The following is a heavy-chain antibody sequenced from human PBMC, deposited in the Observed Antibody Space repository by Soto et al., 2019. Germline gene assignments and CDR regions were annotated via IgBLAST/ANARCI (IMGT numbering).Heavy chain of an antibody. J-gene: IGHJ6*01. CDR1: GFTFSSYG. CDR3: AKLFQSYYSCNGMVV. D-gene: IGHD2-21*01. Sequence: GGSLRLSCAASGFTFSSYGMHWVRQAPGKGLEWVAVISYDGSNKYYADSVKGRFTISRGNSKNTLYLQMNSLRAEDTAVYFCAKLFQSYYSCNGMVVWGQGTTVTVS. V-gene: IGHV3-30*18. CDR2: ISYDGSNK.